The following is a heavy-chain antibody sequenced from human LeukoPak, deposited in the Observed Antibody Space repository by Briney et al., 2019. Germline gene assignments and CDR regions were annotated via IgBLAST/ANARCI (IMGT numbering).Heavy chain of an antibody. CDR3: TREERGYIPAF. V-gene: IGHV3-23*01. D-gene: IGHD3-16*02. Sequence: GGSLTLSCAASGFTFSDYAMSWVRQAPGKGLEWVSTASYYVGKQYHADSVRGRFTISRDASKNTLYLQMNSLRAEDTAFYYCTREERGYIPAFWGQGTLVTVPS. CDR1: GFTFSDYA. CDR2: ASYYVGKQ. J-gene: IGHJ4*02.